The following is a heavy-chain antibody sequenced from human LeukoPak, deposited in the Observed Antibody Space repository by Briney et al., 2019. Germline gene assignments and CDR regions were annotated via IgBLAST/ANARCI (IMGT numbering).Heavy chain of an antibody. V-gene: IGHV4-59*01. D-gene: IGHD1-26*01. Sequence: SETLSLTCTVSGGSISSYYWSWIRQPPGKGLEWIGYIYYSGSTNYNPSLKSRVTISVDTSKNQFSLKLSSVTAADTAVYYCARVWVVGATTNYYYYMDVWGKGTTVTISS. CDR2: IYYSGST. J-gene: IGHJ6*03. CDR1: GGSISSYY. CDR3: ARVWVVGATTNYYYYMDV.